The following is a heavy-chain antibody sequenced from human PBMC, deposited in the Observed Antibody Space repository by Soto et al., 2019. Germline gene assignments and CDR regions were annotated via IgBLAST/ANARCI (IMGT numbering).Heavy chain of an antibody. Sequence: ASVKVSCKASGYTFSSYGVIWVRQAPGQGLEWMGWISPYNGNTNYAQKFQGRVIMTTDTSTSTAHMELRSLRSDDTAVYYCAKGDWNDVFNWFDPWGQGTLVTVSS. J-gene: IGHJ5*02. D-gene: IGHD1-1*01. CDR3: AKGDWNDVFNWFDP. CDR1: GYTFSSYG. CDR2: ISPYNGNT. V-gene: IGHV1-18*01.